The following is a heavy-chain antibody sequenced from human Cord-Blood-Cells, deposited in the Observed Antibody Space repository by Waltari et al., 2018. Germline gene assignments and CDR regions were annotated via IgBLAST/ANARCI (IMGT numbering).Heavy chain of an antibody. Sequence: HVQLMQAVAEVEKHVFAVKVSFKTSDVTFSCYAISWVRQAPGQGLEWMGVIIPIFGTANYAQKFQGRVTITADESTSTAYMELSSLRSEDTAVYYCARGWTGDAFDIWGQGTMVTVSS. D-gene: IGHD3-9*01. V-gene: IGHV1-69*12. CDR2: IIPIFGTA. J-gene: IGHJ3*02. CDR3: ARGWTGDAFDI. CDR1: DVTFSCYA.